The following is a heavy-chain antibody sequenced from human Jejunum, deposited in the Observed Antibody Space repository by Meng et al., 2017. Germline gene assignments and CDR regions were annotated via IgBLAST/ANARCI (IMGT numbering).Heavy chain of an antibody. CDR1: GFNFTNYG. CDR3: LRGRDY. J-gene: IGHJ4*02. D-gene: IGHD3-10*01. Sequence: QVQLVEYGGGVVQAGKSLKLSCAASGFNFTNYGMHWVRQAPGKGLEWVAVIWHDGSKVFYADSVRGRFTISRDNSHNTVDLQMNSVRVDDTAVYFCLRGRDYWGQGTLVTVSS. V-gene: IGHV3-33*01. CDR2: IWHDGSKV.